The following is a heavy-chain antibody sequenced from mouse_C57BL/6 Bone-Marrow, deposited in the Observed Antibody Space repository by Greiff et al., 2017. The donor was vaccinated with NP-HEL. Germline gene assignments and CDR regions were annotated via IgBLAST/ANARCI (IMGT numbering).Heavy chain of an antibody. D-gene: IGHD1-1*01. CDR1: GYTFTDYN. CDR3: ARSITTVVAIDY. J-gene: IGHJ2*01. Sequence: VQLKQSGPELVKPGASVKIPCKASGYTFTDYNMDWVKQSHGKSLEWIGDINPNNGGTIYNQKFKGKATLTVDKSSSTAYMELRSLTSEDTAVYYCARSITTVVAIDYWGQGTTLTVSS. V-gene: IGHV1-18*01. CDR2: INPNNGGT.